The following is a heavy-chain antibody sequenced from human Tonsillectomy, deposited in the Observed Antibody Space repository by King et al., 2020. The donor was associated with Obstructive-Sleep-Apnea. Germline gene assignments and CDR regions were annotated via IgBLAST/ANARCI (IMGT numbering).Heavy chain of an antibody. J-gene: IGHJ4*02. Sequence: VQLVESGGGLVQPGGSLRLSCAASGFSFSRYALTWVRLAPGKWLQLVSALSGSGGSTYYTDSVKGRFTISRDNSKNTLYLQMSSLRVEDTSMYHCVKDSDYNSGGYNYPEYWGQGTLVTVSS. V-gene: IGHV3-23*04. CDR3: VKDSDYNSGGYNYPEY. CDR1: GFSFSRYA. D-gene: IGHD3-22*01. CDR2: LSGSGGST.